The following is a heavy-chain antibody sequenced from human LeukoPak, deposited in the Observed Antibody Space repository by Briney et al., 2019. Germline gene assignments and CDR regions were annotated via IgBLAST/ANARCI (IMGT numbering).Heavy chain of an antibody. CDR1: GYTFTNYD. CDR2: MNPNSANT. V-gene: IGHV1-8*02. D-gene: IGHD3-3*01. J-gene: IGHJ4*02. CDR3: ARSSLRFLEWLIDN. Sequence: ASVKVSCKASGYTFTNYDINWVRQATGQGLEWMGWMNPNSANTGYAQKFQGRVTMTRDTPISTAYMELSRLRSDDTAVYYCARSSLRFLEWLIDNWGQGTLVTVSS.